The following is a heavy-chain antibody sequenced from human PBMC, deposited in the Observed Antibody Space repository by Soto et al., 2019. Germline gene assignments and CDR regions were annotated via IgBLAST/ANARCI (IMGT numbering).Heavy chain of an antibody. D-gene: IGHD4-4*01. Sequence: ASMKVSCKASGYTFTSYYMHWVRQAPGQGLEWMGIINPSGGSTSYAQKFQGRVTMTRDTSTSTVYMELSSLRSEDTAVYYCARSKGYYSFGYYYYYGMDVWGQGTTVTVSS. J-gene: IGHJ6*02. CDR2: INPSGGST. CDR1: GYTFTSYY. CDR3: ARSKGYYSFGYYYYYGMDV. V-gene: IGHV1-46*01.